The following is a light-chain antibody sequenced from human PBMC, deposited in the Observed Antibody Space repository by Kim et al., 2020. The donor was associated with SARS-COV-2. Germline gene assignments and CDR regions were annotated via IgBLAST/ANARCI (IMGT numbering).Light chain of an antibody. J-gene: IGKJ1*01. V-gene: IGKV1-39*01. Sequence: AAVGDGVAITCRARQSISSYLNWYQQKPVKAPKLLIYAASSLQSGVPSRFSGSGSGTDFTLTISSLQPDDFATYYCQQSDSVPPTFGQGTKVDIK. CDR1: QSISSY. CDR2: AAS. CDR3: QQSDSVPPT.